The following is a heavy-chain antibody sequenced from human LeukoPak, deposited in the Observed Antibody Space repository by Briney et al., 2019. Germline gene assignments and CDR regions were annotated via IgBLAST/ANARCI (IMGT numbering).Heavy chain of an antibody. J-gene: IGHJ5*02. CDR2: IYHSGST. CDR1: GYSISSGYY. V-gene: IGHV4-38-2*02. Sequence: SETLSLTCTVSGYSISSGYYWGWIRQPPGKGLEWIGSIYHSGSTYYNPSLKSRVTISVDTSKNQFSLKLSSVTAADTAVYYCARDKGDYGDYYWFDPWGQGTLVTVSS. D-gene: IGHD4-17*01. CDR3: ARDKGDYGDYYWFDP.